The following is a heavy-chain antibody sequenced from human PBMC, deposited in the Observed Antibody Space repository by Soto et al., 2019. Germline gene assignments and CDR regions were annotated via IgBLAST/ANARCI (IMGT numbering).Heavy chain of an antibody. Sequence: QVQLVQSGAEVKKPGASVKVSCKASGYTFTGYYMHWVRQAPGQGLEWMGWINPNSGGTNYAQKFQGWVTMTRDTSISTAYMELSRLRSDDTAVYYCARDRRVYYDILTGHHYYYYGMDVWGQGTTVTVSS. V-gene: IGHV1-2*04. CDR2: INPNSGGT. D-gene: IGHD3-9*01. CDR1: GYTFTGYY. CDR3: ARDRRVYYDILTGHHYYYYGMDV. J-gene: IGHJ6*02.